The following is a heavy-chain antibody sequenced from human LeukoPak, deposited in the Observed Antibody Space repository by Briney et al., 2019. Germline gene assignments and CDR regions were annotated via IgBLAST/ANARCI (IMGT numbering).Heavy chain of an antibody. CDR2: IFYSGST. J-gene: IGHJ4*02. CDR3: ARARRDGYKRPFDY. D-gene: IGHD5-12*01. Sequence: SETLSLTCTVSGASIRNYHWAWIRQPPGKGLEWIGYIFYSGSTSYNPSLKSRVTISVDTSKNQFSLKLSSVTAADTAVYYCARARRDGYKRPFDYWGQGTLVTVSS. CDR1: GASIRNYH. V-gene: IGHV4-59*12.